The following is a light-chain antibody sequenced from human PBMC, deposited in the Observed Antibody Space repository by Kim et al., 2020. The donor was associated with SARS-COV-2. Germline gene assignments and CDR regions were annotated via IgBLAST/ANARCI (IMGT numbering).Light chain of an antibody. CDR3: QQYGSSPPIT. Sequence: PGERATHSCRASQSVTNSYLAWYQQKPGQAPRLLIYDASSRATGIPDKFSGSGSGTDFTLTISRLEPEDFAVYYCQQYGSSPPITFGQGTRLEIK. CDR1: QSVTNSY. CDR2: DAS. J-gene: IGKJ5*01. V-gene: IGKV3-20*01.